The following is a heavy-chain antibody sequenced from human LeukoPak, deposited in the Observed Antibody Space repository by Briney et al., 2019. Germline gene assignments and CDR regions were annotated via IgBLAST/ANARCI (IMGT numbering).Heavy chain of an antibody. CDR2: SIPIFGRT. CDR1: GGTFSSTV. Sequence: SVKVSCKASGGTFSSTVISWLRQAPGQGLEWKGGSIPIFGRTNYAQKFQGRVTITTDESTGTAYMELSSLRSEDTAVYYCARDVFSRDPHYGGPVHDWGQGTLVTVSS. V-gene: IGHV1-69*05. CDR3: ARDVFSRDPHYGGPVHD. J-gene: IGHJ4*02. D-gene: IGHD4/OR15-4a*01.